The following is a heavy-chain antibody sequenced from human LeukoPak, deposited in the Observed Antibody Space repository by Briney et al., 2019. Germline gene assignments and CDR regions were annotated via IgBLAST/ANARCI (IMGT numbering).Heavy chain of an antibody. CDR3: AKEDVVVITIRYFQH. CDR2: ISYDGSNK. J-gene: IGHJ1*01. V-gene: IGHV3-30*18. D-gene: IGHD3-22*01. Sequence: PGRSLRLSCAASGFTFSSYGMHWVRQAPGKGLEWVAVISYDGSNKYYANSVKGRFTISRDNSENTLYLQMNSLRTEDTAIYYCAKEDVVVITIRYFQHWGQGTLVAVSS. CDR1: GFTFSSYG.